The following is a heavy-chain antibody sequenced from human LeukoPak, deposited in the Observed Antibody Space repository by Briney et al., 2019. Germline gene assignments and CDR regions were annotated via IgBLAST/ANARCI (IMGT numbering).Heavy chain of an antibody. CDR1: GFTPSGNY. D-gene: IGHD3-16*01. V-gene: IGHV3-66*02. Sequence: GGSLRLSCAASGFTPSGNYMSWVRQAPGKGLEWVSVIYSGGSTYYSDSVTGRFTISRDNSKNTLYLPMNSLRAEDTAVYYCARAVGGSARYFDYWGQGTLVTVSS. J-gene: IGHJ4*02. CDR2: IYSGGST. CDR3: ARAVGGSARYFDY.